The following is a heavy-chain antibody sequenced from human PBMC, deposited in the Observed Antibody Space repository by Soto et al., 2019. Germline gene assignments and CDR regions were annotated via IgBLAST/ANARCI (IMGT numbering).Heavy chain of an antibody. Sequence: EVQLVESGGGLVQPGRSLRLSCAASGFTFDDYAMHCVRQAPGTGLEWVSGISWNSGSIGYADSVKGRFTISRDNAKNSLYLQMNSLRAEDTALYYCAKDRGLVLSFYFDYWGQGTLVTVSS. CDR1: GFTFDDYA. CDR3: AKDRGLVLSFYFDY. CDR2: ISWNSGSI. J-gene: IGHJ4*02. V-gene: IGHV3-9*01. D-gene: IGHD6-19*01.